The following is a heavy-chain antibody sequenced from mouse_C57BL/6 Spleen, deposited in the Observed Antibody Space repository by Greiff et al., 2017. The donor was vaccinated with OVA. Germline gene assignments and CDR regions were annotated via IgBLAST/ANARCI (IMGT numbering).Heavy chain of an antibody. V-gene: IGHV1-69*01. J-gene: IGHJ3*01. CDR1: GYTFTSYW. CDR3: ARYGYSNPFAY. Sequence: VQLQQPGAELVMPGASVKLSCKASGYTFTSYWMHWVKQRPGQGLEWIGEIDPSDSYTNYNQKFKGKSTLTVDKSSSTAYMQLSSLTSEDSAVYYCARYGYSNPFAYWGQGTLVTVSA. CDR2: IDPSDSYT. D-gene: IGHD2-5*01.